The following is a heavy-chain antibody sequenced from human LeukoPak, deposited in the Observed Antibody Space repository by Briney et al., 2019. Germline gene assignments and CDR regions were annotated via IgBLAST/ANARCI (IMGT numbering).Heavy chain of an antibody. CDR3: ARDRGLRDILTGYYYYYMDV. V-gene: IGHV3-11*01. Sequence: GGSLRLSCAASGFTFSDYYMSWIRQAPGKGLEWVSYISSSGSTIYYADSVKGRFTISRDNAKNSLYLQMNSLRAEDTAVYYCARDRGLRDILTGYYYYYMDVWGKGTTVTISS. CDR1: GFTFSDYY. D-gene: IGHD3-9*01. CDR2: ISSSGSTI. J-gene: IGHJ6*03.